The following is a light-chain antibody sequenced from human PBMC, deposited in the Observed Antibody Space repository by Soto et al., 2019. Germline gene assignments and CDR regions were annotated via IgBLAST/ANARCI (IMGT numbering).Light chain of an antibody. Sequence: DIQMTQSPSTLSASVGDRVTITCRASQSISNWLAWYQQKPGKAPNLLIFDASSLESGVPSRFSGSGSGTEFTLTISRLQSGDFATYYCQQYNTYPWTFGQGTKVEIK. CDR3: QQYNTYPWT. CDR1: QSISNW. J-gene: IGKJ1*01. V-gene: IGKV1-5*01. CDR2: DAS.